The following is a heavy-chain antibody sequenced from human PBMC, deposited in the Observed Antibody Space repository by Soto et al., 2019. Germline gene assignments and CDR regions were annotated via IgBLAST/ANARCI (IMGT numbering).Heavy chain of an antibody. V-gene: IGHV4-30-4*01. J-gene: IGHJ6*02. Sequence: SETLSLTCTVSGASISSGDDFWSWIRQPPGKGPEWIGYIYYSGSTYYNPSLKSRVTISVDTSKNQFSLKLSSVTAADTAVYYCARDSGVLTGYYYGMDVWGQGTTVTVSS. CDR3: ARDSGVLTGYYYGMDV. CDR1: GASISSGDDF. D-gene: IGHD3-9*01. CDR2: IYYSGST.